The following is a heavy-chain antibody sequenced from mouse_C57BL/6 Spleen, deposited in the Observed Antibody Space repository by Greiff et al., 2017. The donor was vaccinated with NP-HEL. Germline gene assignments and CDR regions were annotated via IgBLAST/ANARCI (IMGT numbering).Heavy chain of an antibody. CDR1: GYTFTGYW. CDR2: ILPGGGGT. J-gene: IGHJ4*01. CDR3: ARALVVAKGYYAMDD. Sequence: VQLHQSGAELMKPGASVKLSCKATGYTFTGYWIEWVKQRPGHGLEWIGGILPGGGGTHYNGKFKGKASFTAYQSSNTAYMQRSSLTTEDSTIYYCARALVVAKGYYAMDDWGQGTSVTVAS. V-gene: IGHV1-9*01. D-gene: IGHD1-1*01.